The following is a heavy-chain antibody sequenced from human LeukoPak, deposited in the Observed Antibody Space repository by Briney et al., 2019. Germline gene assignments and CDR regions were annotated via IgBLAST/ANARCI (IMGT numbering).Heavy chain of an antibody. CDR2: IIPIFGTA. D-gene: IGHD2-15*01. V-gene: IGHV1-69*13. CDR3: ARGSGGASDY. CDR1: GYTFTGYY. J-gene: IGHJ4*02. Sequence: GASVKVSCKASGYTFTGYYMHWVRQAPGQGLEWMGGIIPIFGTANYAQKFQGRVTITADESTSTAYMELSSLRSEDTAVYYCARGSGGASDYWGQGTLVTVSS.